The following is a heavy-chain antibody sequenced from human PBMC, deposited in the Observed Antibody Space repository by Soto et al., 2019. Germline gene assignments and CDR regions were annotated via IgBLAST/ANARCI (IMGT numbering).Heavy chain of an antibody. CDR1: GYTFTSYG. Sequence: ASVKVSCKASGYTFTSYGISWLRQAPGQGLEWMGWISAYNGNTNYAQKLQGRVTMTTDTSTSTAYMELRSLRSDDTAVYYCARDFGYCSGGSCFGDAFDIWGQGTMVTVSS. J-gene: IGHJ3*02. CDR2: ISAYNGNT. V-gene: IGHV1-18*04. D-gene: IGHD2-15*01. CDR3: ARDFGYCSGGSCFGDAFDI.